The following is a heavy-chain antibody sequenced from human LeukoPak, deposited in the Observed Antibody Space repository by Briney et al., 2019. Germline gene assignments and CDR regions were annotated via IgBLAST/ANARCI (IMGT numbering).Heavy chain of an antibody. J-gene: IGHJ5*02. D-gene: IGHD6-13*01. Sequence: SETLSLTCAVYGGSFSGYYWSWIRQPPGKGLEWIGEINHSGSTNYNPSLKSRVTISVDTSKNQFSLKLSSVTAADTAVYYCASGIAAAGRGWFDPWGQGTLVTVSS. V-gene: IGHV4-34*01. CDR2: INHSGST. CDR1: GGSFSGYY. CDR3: ASGIAAAGRGWFDP.